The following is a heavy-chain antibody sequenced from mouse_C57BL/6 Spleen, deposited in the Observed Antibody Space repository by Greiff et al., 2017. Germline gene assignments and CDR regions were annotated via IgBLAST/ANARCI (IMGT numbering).Heavy chain of an antibody. V-gene: IGHV3-1*01. CDR1: GYSITSGYD. Sequence: EVQLQESGPGMVKPSQSLSLTCTVTGYSITSGYDWHWIRPFPGNILEWMGYISYSGSTNYNPSLKSRSSITHDTSKNHFFLKLNSVTTEDTATYYCARGDSLYAMDYWGQGTSVTVSS. J-gene: IGHJ4*01. CDR2: ISYSGST. CDR3: ARGDSLYAMDY.